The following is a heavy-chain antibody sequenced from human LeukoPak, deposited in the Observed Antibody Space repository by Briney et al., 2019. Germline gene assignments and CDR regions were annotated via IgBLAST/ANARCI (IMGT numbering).Heavy chain of an antibody. CDR1: GNTFSSYY. V-gene: IGHV1-46*01. J-gene: IGHJ4*02. CDR3: ARDPHDYGDY. CDR2: INSSGSGT. Sequence: ASVKVSCKASGNTFSSYYIHWVRQAPGQGLEWMGIINSSGSGTNYARKFQGRVTMTRDTSTSTVYMELSSLRSDDTAVYYCARDPHDYGDYWGQGTLVTVSS.